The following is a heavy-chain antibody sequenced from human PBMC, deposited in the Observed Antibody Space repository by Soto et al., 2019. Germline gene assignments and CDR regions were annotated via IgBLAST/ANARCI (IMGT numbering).Heavy chain of an antibody. CDR3: AKGIAADLYNSFDP. Sequence: GGSLRLSCAASGFTFSSYAMSWVRQAPGKGLEWVSAISGSGGSTYYADSVKGRFTISRDNSKNTLYLQMNSLRAEDTAVYYSAKGIAADLYNSFDPWGQGTLVTVSS. CDR1: GFTFSSYA. D-gene: IGHD6-25*01. V-gene: IGHV3-23*01. CDR2: ISGSGGST. J-gene: IGHJ5*02.